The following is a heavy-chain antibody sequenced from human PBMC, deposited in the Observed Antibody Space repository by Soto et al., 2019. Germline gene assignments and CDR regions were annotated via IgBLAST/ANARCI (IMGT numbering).Heavy chain of an antibody. V-gene: IGHV1-2*04. CDR1: GYTFTGYY. D-gene: IGHD2-8*01. CDR2: INTNSGGT. CDR3: ARGQNCTNGVCYRAGFDY. J-gene: IGHJ4*02. Sequence: QVQLVQSGAEVKKPGASVKVSCKASGYTFTGYYMHWVRQDPGQGLEWMGWINTNSGGTNYAQKLQGWVTMTRDTSISTAYMELSRLRSDDTAVYYCARGQNCTNGVCYRAGFDYCGQGTLVTVSS.